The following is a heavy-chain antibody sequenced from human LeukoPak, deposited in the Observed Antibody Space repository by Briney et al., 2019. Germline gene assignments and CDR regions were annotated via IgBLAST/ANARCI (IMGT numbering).Heavy chain of an antibody. CDR1: GYTFTSYA. Sequence: ASVKVSCKASGYTFTSYAMHWVRQAPGQRLEWMGWINAGNGNTKYSQKFQGRVTITRDTSATTAYMELSSLRSEDTAVYYCARDSSGYYYAYFDYWGQGTLVTVSS. CDR3: ARDSSGYYYAYFDY. D-gene: IGHD3-22*01. CDR2: INAGNGNT. V-gene: IGHV1-3*01. J-gene: IGHJ4*02.